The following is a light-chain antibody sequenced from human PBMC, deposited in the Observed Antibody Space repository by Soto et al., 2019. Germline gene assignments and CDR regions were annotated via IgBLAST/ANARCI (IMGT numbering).Light chain of an antibody. CDR2: DAS. J-gene: IGKJ1*01. CDR3: QQYNNYPRT. Sequence: DIQMTQSPSSLSASVGDRVTITCRASQSISSYLNWYQQKPGKAPKFLIYDASSLESGVPSRFSGSGSGTEFTLTISNLQPDDFATYFCQQYNNYPRTFGQGTKVDNK. CDR1: QSISSY. V-gene: IGKV1-5*01.